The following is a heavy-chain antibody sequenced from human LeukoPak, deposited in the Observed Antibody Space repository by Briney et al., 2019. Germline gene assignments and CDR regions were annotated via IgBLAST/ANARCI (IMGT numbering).Heavy chain of an antibody. CDR3: ARGITMVRGVYYYYYMDV. CDR2: INHSGST. CDR1: GGSFSGYY. V-gene: IGHV4-34*01. D-gene: IGHD3-10*01. Sequence: PSETLSLTCAVYGGSFSGYYWSWIRQPPGKGLEWIGEINHSGSTNYNPSLKSRVTISEDTSKNQFSLKLSSVAADTAVYYCARGITMVRGVYYYYYMDVWGKGTTVTVSS. J-gene: IGHJ6*03.